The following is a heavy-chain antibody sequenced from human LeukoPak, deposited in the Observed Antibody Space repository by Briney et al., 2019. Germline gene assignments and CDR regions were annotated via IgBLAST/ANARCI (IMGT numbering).Heavy chain of an antibody. V-gene: IGHV1-46*01. CDR1: GYTFTGYY. CDR3: ARDPASRALVPAARYGMDV. CDR2: INPSGGST. J-gene: IGHJ6*02. Sequence: ASVKVSCKASGYTFTGYYMHWVRQAPGQGLEWMGIINPSGGSTSYAQKFQGRVTMTRDTSTSTVYMELSSLRSEDTAVYYCARDPASRALVPAARYGMDVWGQGTTVTVSS. D-gene: IGHD2-2*01.